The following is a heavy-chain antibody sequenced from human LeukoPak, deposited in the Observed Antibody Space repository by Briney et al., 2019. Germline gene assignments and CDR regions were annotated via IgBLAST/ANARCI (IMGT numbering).Heavy chain of an antibody. J-gene: IGHJ4*02. Sequence: PSETLSLTCAVYGGSFSGYYWSWIRQPPGKGLEWIGEINHSGSTNYNPSLKSRVTISVDTSKNQFSLKLSSVTAADTAVYYCASNSFDYYGSGSYSVDYWGQGTLVTVSS. CDR3: ASNSFDYYGSGSYSVDY. CDR1: GGSFSGYY. CDR2: INHSGST. V-gene: IGHV4-34*01. D-gene: IGHD3-10*01.